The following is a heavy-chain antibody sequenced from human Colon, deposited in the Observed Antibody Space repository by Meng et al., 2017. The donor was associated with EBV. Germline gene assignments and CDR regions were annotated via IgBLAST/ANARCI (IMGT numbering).Heavy chain of an antibody. D-gene: IGHD2-21*02. Sequence: QGPPAEAGPGLVKPSGTLPLPLAFLGGSISSSNWVRLVRQPPGKGLEWIGEIYHSGSTNYNPSLKSRVTISVDKSKNQFSLKLSSVTAADTAVYYCARVVTALWGYYFDYWGQGTLVTVSS. CDR2: IYHSGST. V-gene: IGHV4-4*02. J-gene: IGHJ4*02. CDR1: GGSISSSNW. CDR3: ARVVTALWGYYFDY.